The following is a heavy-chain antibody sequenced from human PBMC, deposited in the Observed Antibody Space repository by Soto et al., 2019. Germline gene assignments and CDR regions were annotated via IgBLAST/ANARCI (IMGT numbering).Heavy chain of an antibody. CDR1: GYTFSSYA. CDR2: INAGNGNT. Sequence: ASVKVSCKAAGYTFSSYARHWVRQAPGQRPEWTGWINAGNGNTKYSQKFQGRVTITRDTSASTTYMELSSLKSEDTAVYYCARSRGYCSGDSCYGDAFDIWGQGTMVTVSS. D-gene: IGHD2-15*01. V-gene: IGHV1-3*01. J-gene: IGHJ3*02. CDR3: ARSRGYCSGDSCYGDAFDI.